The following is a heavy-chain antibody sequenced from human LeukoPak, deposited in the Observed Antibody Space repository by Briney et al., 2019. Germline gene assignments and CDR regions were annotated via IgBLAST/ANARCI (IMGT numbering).Heavy chain of an antibody. V-gene: IGHV4-38-2*02. Sequence: SETLSLTCTVSGYSISSGYYWGWIRQPPGKGLEWIGSIYHSGSTYYNPSLKSRVPVSVDTSKNQFSLKLSSVTAADTDVYYCAKVYYYDSSGYYPLFRAFDIWGQGTMVTVSS. J-gene: IGHJ3*02. CDR1: GYSISSGYY. CDR2: IYHSGST. CDR3: AKVYYYDSSGYYPLFRAFDI. D-gene: IGHD3-22*01.